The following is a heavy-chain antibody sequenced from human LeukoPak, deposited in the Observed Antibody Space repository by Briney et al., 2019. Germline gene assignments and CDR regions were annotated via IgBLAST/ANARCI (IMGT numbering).Heavy chain of an antibody. V-gene: IGHV3-23*01. CDR3: AGRVTGYSSGYVY. J-gene: IGHJ4*02. CDR1: GITFSNYA. CDR2: ISGSAHKI. Sequence: GGSLRLSCVASGITFSNYAVSWVRQAPEKGLDWVSVISGSAHKIRYADSVKGRFTISRDNSENIVYLQMNNLRVEDTAVYYCAGRVTGYSSGYVYWGQGTLVTVSS. D-gene: IGHD5-18*01.